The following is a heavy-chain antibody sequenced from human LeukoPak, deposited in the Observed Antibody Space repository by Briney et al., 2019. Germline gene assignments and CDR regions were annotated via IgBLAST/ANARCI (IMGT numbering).Heavy chain of an antibody. D-gene: IGHD2-2*01. CDR2: ISSSSSTI. Sequence: PGGSLRLSCAASGFTFSSYSMNWVRQAPGKGLEWVSYISSSSSTIYYADSVKGRFTISRDNAKNSLYLQMNSLRAEDTAVYYCARQHPGGTRYYWGQGTLVTVSS. J-gene: IGHJ4*02. CDR1: GFTFSSYS. CDR3: ARQHPGGTRYY. V-gene: IGHV3-48*01.